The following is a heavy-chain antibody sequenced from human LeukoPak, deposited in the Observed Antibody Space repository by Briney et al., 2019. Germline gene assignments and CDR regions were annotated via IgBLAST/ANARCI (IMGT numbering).Heavy chain of an antibody. CDR1: GFIFSTYE. J-gene: IGHJ6*03. Sequence: PGGSLRLSCATSGFIFSTYEMSWVRQAPGKGLEWVGRIKSKTDGGTTDYAAPVKGRFTISRDDSKNTLYLQMNSLKTEDTAVYYCTTADWSAMNYYYYYYYMDVWGKGTTVTVSS. V-gene: IGHV3-15*01. D-gene: IGHD5-18*01. CDR2: IKSKTDGGTT. CDR3: TTADWSAMNYYYYYYYMDV.